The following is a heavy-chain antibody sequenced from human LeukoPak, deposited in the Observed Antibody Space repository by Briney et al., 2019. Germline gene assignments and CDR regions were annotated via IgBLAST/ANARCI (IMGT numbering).Heavy chain of an antibody. CDR1: GYTFTGYY. CDR2: INPNSGGT. Sequence: ASVKVSCKASGYTFTGYYMHWVRQAPGQGLEWMGWINPNSGGTNYAQKFQGRVTMTRDTSISTAYMELSRLRSDDTALYYCAKDTAALVGATPFDYWGQGTLVTVSS. CDR3: AKDTAALVGATPFDY. V-gene: IGHV1-2*02. J-gene: IGHJ4*02. D-gene: IGHD1-26*01.